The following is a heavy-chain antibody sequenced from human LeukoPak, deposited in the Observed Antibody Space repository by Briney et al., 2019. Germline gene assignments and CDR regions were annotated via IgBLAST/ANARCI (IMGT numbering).Heavy chain of an antibody. Sequence: PGGSLRLSCAASGFTFSSYGMHWVRQAPGKGLEWVAFIRYDGSNKYYVDSVKGRFTISRDNSKNTLYLQMNSLRAEDTAVYYCAKDLWSHSSGYFDCWGQGTLVTVSS. CDR2: IRYDGSNK. CDR3: AKDLWSHSSGYFDC. J-gene: IGHJ4*02. CDR1: GFTFSSYG. D-gene: IGHD3-22*01. V-gene: IGHV3-30*02.